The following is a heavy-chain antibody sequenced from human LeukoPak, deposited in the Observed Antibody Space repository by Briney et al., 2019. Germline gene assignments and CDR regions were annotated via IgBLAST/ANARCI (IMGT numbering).Heavy chain of an antibody. Sequence: GGSLRLSCAASGFTVSSNYMSWVRQAPGKGLEWVSVIYSGGSTYYADSVKGRFTVSRDISKNTVYLQMNGLKAEDTAVYYCARDDCSTTPCYAYWGQGTLVTVSS. CDR1: GFTVSSNY. CDR3: ARDDCSTTPCYAY. J-gene: IGHJ4*02. V-gene: IGHV3-53*01. D-gene: IGHD2-2*01. CDR2: IYSGGST.